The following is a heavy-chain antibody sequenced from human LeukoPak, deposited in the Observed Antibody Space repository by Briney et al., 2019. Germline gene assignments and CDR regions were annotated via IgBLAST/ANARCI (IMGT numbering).Heavy chain of an antibody. D-gene: IGHD6-6*01. CDR2: INHSGST. CDR3: ARQRPIAALDY. Sequence: SETLSLTCAVYGGSFSVYYWSWIRQPPGNGLEWIGEINHSGSTNYNPSLKSRVTISVDTSKNQFSLKLSSVTAADTAVYYCARQRPIAALDYWGQGTLVTVSS. J-gene: IGHJ4*02. CDR1: GGSFSVYY. V-gene: IGHV4-34*01.